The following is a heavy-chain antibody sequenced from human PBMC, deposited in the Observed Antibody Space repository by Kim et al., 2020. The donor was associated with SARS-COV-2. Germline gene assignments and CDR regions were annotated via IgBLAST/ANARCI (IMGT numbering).Heavy chain of an antibody. CDR3: ARGNYYESVSLSGYYNGLDV. Sequence: GGSLRLSCAASGLSFDDSAMNWVRQPPGTGLEWVAVISYDGRNKDYADSVKGRFTISRDNSKRTLYLQMNSLRVEDTAVYYCARGNYYESVSLSGYYNGLDVWGQGTTVTVSS. D-gene: IGHD3-10*01. CDR2: ISYDGRNK. V-gene: IGHV3-30-3*01. CDR1: GLSFDDSA. J-gene: IGHJ6*02.